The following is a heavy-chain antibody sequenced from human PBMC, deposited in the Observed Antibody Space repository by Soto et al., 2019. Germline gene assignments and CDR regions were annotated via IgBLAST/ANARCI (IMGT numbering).Heavy chain of an antibody. Sequence: SETLSLTCTVSGGSISSGGYYWSWIRQHPGKGLEWIGYIYYSGSTYYDPSLKSRVTISVDTSKNQFSLKLSSVTAADTAVYYCAREGGIVGATAADYWGQGTLVTVSS. CDR3: AREGGIVGATAADY. J-gene: IGHJ4*02. D-gene: IGHD1-26*01. CDR1: GGSISSGGYY. V-gene: IGHV4-31*03. CDR2: IYYSGST.